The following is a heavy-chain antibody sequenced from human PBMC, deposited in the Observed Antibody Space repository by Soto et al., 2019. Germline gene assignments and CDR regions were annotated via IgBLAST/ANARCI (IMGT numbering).Heavy chain of an antibody. CDR3: ARGFGRFNY. V-gene: IGHV3-48*03. CDR1: GFTFNDFE. D-gene: IGHD3-10*01. Sequence: EVQLLESGGGLVQPGGSLRLSCGVSGFTFNDFELNWVRQAPGKGLEWLAYIDGSGTNKKYADSVRGRITISRDNPNNSLFLQMSSLRAADTAIDYGARGFGRFNYWGQGTRVSVSS. CDR2: IDGSGTNK. J-gene: IGHJ4*02.